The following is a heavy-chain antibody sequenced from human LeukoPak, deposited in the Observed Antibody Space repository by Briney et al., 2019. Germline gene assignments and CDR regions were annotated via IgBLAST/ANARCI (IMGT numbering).Heavy chain of an antibody. Sequence: PGGSLRLSCAASGLTFSNYWMSWVRQAPGKGLEWVANIKQDGSDRFYVDSVNGRFTISRDNANNSLYLQMNTLRAEDTAIYYCATFSGAHHKTFDSWGQGTLVTVSS. CDR1: GLTFSNYW. CDR2: IKQDGSDR. V-gene: IGHV3-7*01. CDR3: ATFSGAHHKTFDS. D-gene: IGHD1-14*01. J-gene: IGHJ4*02.